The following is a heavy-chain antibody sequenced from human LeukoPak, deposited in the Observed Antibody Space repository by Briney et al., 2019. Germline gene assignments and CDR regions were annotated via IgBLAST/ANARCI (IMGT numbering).Heavy chain of an antibody. CDR3: AKAFYGSGSYPQDY. CDR1: GFTFASYG. J-gene: IGHJ4*02. Sequence: PGGSLRLSCAASGFTFASYGMHWVRQAPGKGLEWLAFIRNDGSNKYYADSVKGRFTISRDNSKNTLYLQMSSLRAEDTAVYYCAKAFYGSGSYPQDYWGRGTLVIVSS. CDR2: IRNDGSNK. D-gene: IGHD3-10*01. V-gene: IGHV3-30*02.